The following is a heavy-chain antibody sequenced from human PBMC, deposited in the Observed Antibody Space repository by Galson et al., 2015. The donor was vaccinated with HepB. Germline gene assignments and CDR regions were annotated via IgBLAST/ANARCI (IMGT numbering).Heavy chain of an antibody. V-gene: IGHV5-51*03. Sequence: QSGAEVKKPGESLKISCKGSGYSFTSYWIGWVRQMPGKGLEWMGIIYPGDSDTRYSPSFQGRVTISADKSISTAYLQWSSLEASDTAMYYCARLGWLPNYYSSGMDVWGQGTTVTVSS. CDR1: GYSFTSYW. CDR2: IYPGDSDT. J-gene: IGHJ6*02. CDR3: ARLGWLPNYYSSGMDV. D-gene: IGHD4-23*01.